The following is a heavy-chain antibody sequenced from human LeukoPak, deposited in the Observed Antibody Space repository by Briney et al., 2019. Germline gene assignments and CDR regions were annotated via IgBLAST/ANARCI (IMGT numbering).Heavy chain of an antibody. Sequence: ASVKVSCKASGYTFTGYYMHWVRQAPGQGLEWMGWINPNSGGTNYAQKFQGRVTMTRDTSISTAYMELSRLRSDDTAVYYCARGVLYDSWSGYSRSERYYFDYWGQGTLVTVSS. CDR2: INPNSGGT. J-gene: IGHJ4*02. CDR3: ARGVLYDSWSGYSRSERYYFDY. D-gene: IGHD3-3*01. V-gene: IGHV1-2*02. CDR1: GYTFTGYY.